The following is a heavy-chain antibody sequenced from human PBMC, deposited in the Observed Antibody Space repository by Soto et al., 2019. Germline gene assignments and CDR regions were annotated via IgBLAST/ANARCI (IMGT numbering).Heavy chain of an antibody. D-gene: IGHD2-21*02. V-gene: IGHV1-3*01. CDR2: INAGNGNT. CDR1: GYTFTSYA. Sequence: QVQLVQSGAEVKKPGASVTVSCKASGYTFTSYAMHWVRQAPGQWLEWMGWINAGNGNTKYSQKFQGSVTITRDTSASTAYMELSSLRSEDTAVYYCARVPIVVVTNLYYSEYWGQGTLVTVSS. J-gene: IGHJ4*02. CDR3: ARVPIVVVTNLYYSEY.